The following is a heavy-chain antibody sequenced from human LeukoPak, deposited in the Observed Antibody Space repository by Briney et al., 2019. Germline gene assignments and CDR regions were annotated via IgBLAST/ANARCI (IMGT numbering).Heavy chain of an antibody. Sequence: SETLSLTCAVSGGSISSNKWWSWVRQPPGKGLEWIGEIYHSGSTNYNPSLKSRVTISVDKSKNQFSLKLSSVTAADTAVYYCAREGGLSDPLFDYWGQGTLVTVSS. CDR2: IYHSGST. J-gene: IGHJ4*02. CDR1: GGSISSNKW. D-gene: IGHD3-16*02. CDR3: AREGGLSDPLFDY. V-gene: IGHV4-4*02.